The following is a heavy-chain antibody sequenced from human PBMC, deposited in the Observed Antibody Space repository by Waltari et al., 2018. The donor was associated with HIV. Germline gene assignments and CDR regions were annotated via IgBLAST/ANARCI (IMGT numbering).Heavy chain of an antibody. CDR1: GFTFSRYS. CDR2: INTRSTTT. J-gene: IGHJ2*01. Sequence: EVQLVESGGGLVQPGGSLRLSCAASGFTFSRYSMNWVRQAPGKGLEWLSHINTRSTTTYYADSVKGRFTISRDNAKNSMYLQMSSLRDEDTAVYYCARDWRDYYDSGGDYYWYFDLWGRGTLVTVSS. CDR3: ARDWRDYYDSGGDYYWYFDL. D-gene: IGHD3-22*01. V-gene: IGHV3-48*02.